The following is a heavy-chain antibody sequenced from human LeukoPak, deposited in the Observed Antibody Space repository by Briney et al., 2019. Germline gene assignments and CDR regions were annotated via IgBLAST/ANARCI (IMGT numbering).Heavy chain of an antibody. D-gene: IGHD6-19*01. CDR3: AKGSGSGWYGWFAP. J-gene: IGHJ5*02. V-gene: IGHV3-23*01. CDR2: IEASGGAT. Sequence: PGGSLRLSCAASGFTFSDYAMYWVRQASGKGLEWVSSIEASGGATYYADSVKGRFTISRDNSKNTFYLQMNSLRAEDTAVYYCAKGSGSGWYGWFAPWGQGTLVTVSS. CDR1: GFTFSDYA.